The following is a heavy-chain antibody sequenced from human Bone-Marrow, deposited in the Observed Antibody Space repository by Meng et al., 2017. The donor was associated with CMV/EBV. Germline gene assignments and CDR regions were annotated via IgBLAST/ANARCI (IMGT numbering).Heavy chain of an antibody. V-gene: IGHV1-46*01. Sequence: ASVKVSCKASGYTFTSYYMHWVRQAPGQGLEWMGIINPSGGSTSYAQKFQGRVTMTRDTSTSTVYMELSSLRPEDTAVYYCARVKSVAEGVYGMDVWGQGTTVTVSS. CDR3: ARVKSVAEGVYGMDV. D-gene: IGHD6-13*01. CDR1: GYTFTSYY. CDR2: INPSGGST. J-gene: IGHJ6*02.